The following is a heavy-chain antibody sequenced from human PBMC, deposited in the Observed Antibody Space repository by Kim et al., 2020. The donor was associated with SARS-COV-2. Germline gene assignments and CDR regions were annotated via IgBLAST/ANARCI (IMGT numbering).Heavy chain of an antibody. CDR3: ARLMVRGVPHYYYYGMDV. CDR2: IIPIFGTA. D-gene: IGHD3-10*01. J-gene: IGHJ6*02. V-gene: IGHV1-69*13. Sequence: SVKVSCKASGGTFSSYAISWVRQAPGQGLEWMGGIIPIFGTANYAQKFQGRVTITADESTSTAYMELSSLRSEDTAVYYCARLMVRGVPHYYYYGMDVWGQGTTVTVSS. CDR1: GGTFSSYA.